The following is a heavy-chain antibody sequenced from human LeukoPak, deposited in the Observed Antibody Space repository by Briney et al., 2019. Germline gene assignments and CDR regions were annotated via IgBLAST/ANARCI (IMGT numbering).Heavy chain of an antibody. D-gene: IGHD3-22*01. Sequence: GGSLRLSCAASGFTFSSYGMHCVRQAPGEGLEWVAVIWYDGSNIDYADSVKGRFTISRDNSKNTLYPQMNSLRAEDTAVYYCARARNNYDSSGYSALDYWGQGTLATVSS. CDR1: GFTFSSYG. J-gene: IGHJ4*02. CDR2: IWYDGSNI. CDR3: ARARNNYDSSGYSALDY. V-gene: IGHV3-33*01.